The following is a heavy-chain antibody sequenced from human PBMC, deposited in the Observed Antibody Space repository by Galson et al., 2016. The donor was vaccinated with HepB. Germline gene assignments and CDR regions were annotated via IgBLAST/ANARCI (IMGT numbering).Heavy chain of an antibody. CDR1: GFSFSGYV. CDR2: IGRDGRST. V-gene: IGHV3-64D*09. Sequence: SLRLSCAASGFSFSGYVMFWVRQAPGKGLEFVSAIGRDGRSTHYADSLRGRFTVSRDNSKNMLYLQMSSLRAEDTAVYYCGKYEFDYWGQGTLVTVSS. CDR3: GKYEFDY. J-gene: IGHJ4*02. D-gene: IGHD3-3*01.